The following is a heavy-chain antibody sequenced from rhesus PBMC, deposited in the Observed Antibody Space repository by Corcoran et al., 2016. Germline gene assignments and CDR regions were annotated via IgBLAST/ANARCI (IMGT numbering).Heavy chain of an antibody. V-gene: IGHV4-169*02. D-gene: IGHD7-45*01. CDR3: ASSTGTSFDY. CDR2: IYGSGSSP. Sequence: QLQLQESGPGLVKPSETLSVTCAVSGGSISSSYWSWIRQAPGKGLEWIGYIYGSGSSPNYNPSLKIRVTLSVDTSKNQLSLKLSSVTAADTAVYYCASSTGTSFDYWGQGVLVTVSS. CDR1: GGSISSSY. J-gene: IGHJ4*01.